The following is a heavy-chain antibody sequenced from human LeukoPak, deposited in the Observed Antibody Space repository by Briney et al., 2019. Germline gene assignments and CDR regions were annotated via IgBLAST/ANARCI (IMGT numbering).Heavy chain of an antibody. CDR3: ARDYGGEKDY. CDR1: GFTDSSNY. Sequence: GGSLRLSCAASGFTDSSNYTSWVSQAPGKGLEWVTVIYRGGSPYYAASVRVRFTISRDNSKNSLYLQMNSLRAEDTAVYYCARDYGGEKDYWGQGTLVTVSS. V-gene: IGHV3-66*01. J-gene: IGHJ4*02. CDR2: IYRGGSP. D-gene: IGHD4-23*01.